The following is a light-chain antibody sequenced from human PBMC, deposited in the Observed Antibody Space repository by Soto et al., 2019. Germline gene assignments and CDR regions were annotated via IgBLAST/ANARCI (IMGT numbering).Light chain of an antibody. Sequence: QSALTQPASVSGSPGQSITISCTGTSSDIGAYDYVSWYQQHPGKAPKLLIYDVSSRPSGLSNRFSGSKSGNTASLIISGLQAEDEADYYCATYTNTITYVFGNGTIVT. J-gene: IGLJ1*01. CDR1: SSDIGAYDY. CDR2: DVS. V-gene: IGLV2-14*03. CDR3: ATYTNTITYV.